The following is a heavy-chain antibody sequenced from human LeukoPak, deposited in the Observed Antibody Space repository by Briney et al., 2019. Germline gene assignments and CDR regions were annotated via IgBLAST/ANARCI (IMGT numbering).Heavy chain of an antibody. CDR2: IMPVLDTG. CDR1: GGSFRRYA. Sequence: RSAVPVSCKASGGSFRRYAFAWVRQPPGQGLEWMGGIMPVLDTGSYAQGFQGRVTITADRSTSTAYMELRSLRPEDTALYYCAARDNGNDLLSYHAMDVWGNGTTVTVSS. V-gene: IGHV1-69*06. J-gene: IGHJ6*04. CDR3: AARDNGNDLLSYHAMDV. D-gene: IGHD1-1*01.